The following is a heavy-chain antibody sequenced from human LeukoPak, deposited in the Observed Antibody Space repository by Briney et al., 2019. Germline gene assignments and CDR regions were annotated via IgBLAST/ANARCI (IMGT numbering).Heavy chain of an antibody. CDR1: GGTFSSYA. Sequence: GASVKVSCKASGGTFSSYAISWVRQAPGQGLEWMGRIIPILGIANYAQKFQGRVTITADKSTSTAYMELSSLRSEDTAVYYCARRRGRAAETGFDPWGQGTLVTVSS. J-gene: IGHJ5*02. CDR2: IIPILGIA. V-gene: IGHV1-69*04. D-gene: IGHD6-13*01. CDR3: ARRRGRAAETGFDP.